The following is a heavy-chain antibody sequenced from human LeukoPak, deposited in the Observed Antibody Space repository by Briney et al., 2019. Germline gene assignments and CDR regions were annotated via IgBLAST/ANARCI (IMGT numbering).Heavy chain of an antibody. J-gene: IGHJ4*02. V-gene: IGHV4-4*07. Sequence: SETLSLTCTVSGASISSYYYNWIRQTAGKGLEWIGRLYISGSTDYNPSLKSRVTISVDTSNNQFSLNLNSVTAADTAVYFCARDLSGSLYFDYWGQGVLVTVSS. CDR3: ARDLSGSLYFDY. CDR2: LYISGST. D-gene: IGHD3-10*01. CDR1: GASISSYY.